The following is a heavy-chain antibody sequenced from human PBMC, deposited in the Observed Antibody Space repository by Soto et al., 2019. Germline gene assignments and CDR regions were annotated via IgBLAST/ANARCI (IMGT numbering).Heavy chain of an antibody. D-gene: IGHD5-12*01. CDR1: GFSLHTSQVG. V-gene: IGHV2-5*01. CDR2: IYWNDDK. CDR3: AYRALYSGSYWDGGYFDS. J-gene: IGHJ4*02. Sequence: QITLRESGPTRVRPTQTLSLTCTFSGFSLHTSQVGVGWIRQPPGKAPEWLALIYWNDDKRYSPSLKSRLSITKDTSENQVVLIMTNTEPVDTATYYCAYRALYSGSYWDGGYFDSWGQGALITVSS.